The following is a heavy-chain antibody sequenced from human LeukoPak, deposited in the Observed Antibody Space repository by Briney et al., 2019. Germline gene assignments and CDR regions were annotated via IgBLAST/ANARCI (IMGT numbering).Heavy chain of an antibody. J-gene: IGHJ4*02. V-gene: IGHV4-38-2*02. CDR2: IYHSGTT. CDR3: ARDRGLSGSYGLEPDY. CDR1: GYSISSGYH. D-gene: IGHD1-26*01. Sequence: SETLSLTCTVSGYSISSGYHWGWIRQPPGKGLEWIGNIYHSGTTYYNPSLKSRVTISVDTSKNQFSLKLSSVTAADTAVYYCARDRGLSGSYGLEPDYWGQGTLVTVSS.